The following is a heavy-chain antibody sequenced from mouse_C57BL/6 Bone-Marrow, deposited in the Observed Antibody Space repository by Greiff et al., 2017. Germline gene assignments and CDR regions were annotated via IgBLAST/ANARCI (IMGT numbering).Heavy chain of an antibody. Sequence: VQLQQSGAELVKPGASVKMSCKASGYTFTSYWITWVKQRPGQGLEWIGDIYPGSGSTNYNDKFKSKATLTLDTSSSTAYMHLSSLTSEYSAVYYCARPYYSNYWYFDYWGTGTTVTVSS. CDR3: ARPYYSNYWYFDY. V-gene: IGHV1-55*01. D-gene: IGHD2-5*01. CDR1: GYTFTSYW. CDR2: IYPGSGST. J-gene: IGHJ1*03.